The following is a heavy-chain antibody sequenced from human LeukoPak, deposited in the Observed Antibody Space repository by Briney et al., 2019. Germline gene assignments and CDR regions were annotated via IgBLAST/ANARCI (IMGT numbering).Heavy chain of an antibody. CDR2: ISGSGGST. CDR3: AKSLRYSSGWYYFDY. J-gene: IGHJ4*02. V-gene: IGHV3-23*01. CDR1: GFTFSSYA. D-gene: IGHD6-19*01. Sequence: GGSLRLSCAASGFTFSSYAMSWVRQAPGKGLEWVSAISGSGGSTYYADSVKGRFTISRDNSKNTLYLQMNSLRAEDTAVYYCAKSLRYSSGWYYFDYWGQGTLVTVSS.